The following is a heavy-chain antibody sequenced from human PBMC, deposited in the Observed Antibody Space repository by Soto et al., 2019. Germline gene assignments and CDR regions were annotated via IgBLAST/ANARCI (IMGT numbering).Heavy chain of an antibody. V-gene: IGHV1-69*13. J-gene: IGHJ4*02. CDR1: GGTFSSYA. Sequence: SVKVSCKASGGTFSSYAISWVRQAPGQGLEWMGGIIPIFGTANYAQKFQGRVTITAAESTSTAYMELSSLRSEDTAVYYCAIGKMGSSSGCYYIDYWGQGTLVTVSS. CDR3: AIGKMGSSSGCYYIDY. D-gene: IGHD6-19*01. CDR2: IIPIFGTA.